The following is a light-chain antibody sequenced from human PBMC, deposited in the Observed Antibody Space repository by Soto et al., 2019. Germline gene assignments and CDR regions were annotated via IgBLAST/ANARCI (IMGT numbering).Light chain of an antibody. V-gene: IGKV1-12*01. CDR1: QGISNW. J-gene: IGKJ3*01. Sequence: DLQMNQSPSSVSASVGDRVTITCRASQGISNWLAWYQQKPGKAPKLLIYATSSLQSGVPSMFAGSGYGTDFTLTISSLRPEDFATYYCQQTNSFPRTFGPGTKVDIK. CDR3: QQTNSFPRT. CDR2: ATS.